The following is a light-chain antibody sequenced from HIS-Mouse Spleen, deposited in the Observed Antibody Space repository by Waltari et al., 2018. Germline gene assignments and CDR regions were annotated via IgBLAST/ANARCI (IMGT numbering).Light chain of an antibody. CDR2: EGS. Sequence: QSALTQPVSVSGSPGQSITISCTGTSRDVGSYTLVSWYQQHPGKAPKLMIYEGSKRPSGVSKRFSGSKSGNTASLTISGLQAEDEADYYCCSYAGSSTYWVFGGGTKLTVL. V-gene: IGLV2-23*01. J-gene: IGLJ3*02. CDR3: CSYAGSSTYWV. CDR1: SRDVGSYTL.